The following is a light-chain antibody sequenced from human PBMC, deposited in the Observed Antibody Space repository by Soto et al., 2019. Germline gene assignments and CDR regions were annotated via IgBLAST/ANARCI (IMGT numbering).Light chain of an antibody. J-gene: IGKJ1*01. CDR2: DAS. CDR1: QSVSSY. CDR3: QHYNTWPWT. V-gene: IGKV3-11*01. Sequence: EIVLTHSPATLSLSPGERATLSCRASQSVSSYLAWYQQKPGQAPRLLIYDASNRATGIPARFSGSGSGTDFTLTIGSLQSEDFAVYYCQHYNTWPWTFGQGTKVDIK.